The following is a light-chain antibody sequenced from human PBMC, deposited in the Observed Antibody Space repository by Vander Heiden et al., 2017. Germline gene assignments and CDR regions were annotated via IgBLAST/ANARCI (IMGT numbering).Light chain of an antibody. Sequence: DSQITQSQSSLPACVGDRVNISCRASQTVATSLHWYQQKPGKAPKLLIYGASSLQSGVPSRFSGSGSGTGFTLTISNLQPEDFATYYCQQSYSTLSPFGQGTKLEIK. CDR2: GAS. CDR1: QTVATS. V-gene: IGKV1-39*01. J-gene: IGKJ2*01. CDR3: QQSYSTLSP.